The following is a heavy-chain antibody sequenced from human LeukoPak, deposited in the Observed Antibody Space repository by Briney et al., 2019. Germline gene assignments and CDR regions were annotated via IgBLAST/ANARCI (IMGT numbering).Heavy chain of an antibody. CDR2: IKQDGSEK. V-gene: IGHV3-7*01. J-gene: IGHJ6*03. CDR1: GFTFSSYW. D-gene: IGHD6-13*01. Sequence: GGSLRLSCAASGFTFSSYWMSWVRQAPGKGLEWVANIKQDGSEKYYVDSVKGRFTISRDNAKNSLYLQMNSLRAEDTAVYYCARGVNSSSWYWYYYYMDVWGKGTTVTVSS. CDR3: ARGVNSSSWYWYYYYMDV.